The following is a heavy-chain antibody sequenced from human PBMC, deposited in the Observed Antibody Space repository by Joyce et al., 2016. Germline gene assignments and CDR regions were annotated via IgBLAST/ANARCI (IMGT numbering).Heavy chain of an antibody. CDR1: GFTFGACG. J-gene: IGHJ4*02. CDR3: ARDGSHYEVDD. CDR2: MTTDGREK. Sequence: QVQLVESGGGVVQPGGSLRLSCVASGFTFGACGMHWVRQAPGKGLEWVAFMTTDGREKYYADSVKGRLTISRDNSKSTLYAQMNSLRVEDTAVYYCARDGSHYEVDDWGQGTLVTVSS. V-gene: IGHV3-30*02. D-gene: IGHD1-26*01.